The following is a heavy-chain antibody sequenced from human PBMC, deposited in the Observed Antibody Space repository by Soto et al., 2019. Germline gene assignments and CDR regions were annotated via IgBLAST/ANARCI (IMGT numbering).Heavy chain of an antibody. J-gene: IGHJ6*01. CDR2: LIPIYDEP. Sequence: QVQLVQSGAEVKNPGSSVRVSCQTSGFTFNVYGIHWVRQAPGQGLAWMGGLIPIYDEPNYAQKFQGRVTITADKSTTTVYLELSSLRSEDTAVYFCARVRDPHLDHYGLDVWGQGPPVTVSS. V-gene: IGHV1-69*06. CDR3: ARVRDPHLDHYGLDV. CDR1: GFTFNVYG.